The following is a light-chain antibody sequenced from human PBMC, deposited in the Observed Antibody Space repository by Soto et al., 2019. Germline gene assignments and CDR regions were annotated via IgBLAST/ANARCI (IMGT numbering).Light chain of an antibody. CDR2: AAS. CDR3: QQHNSYPLT. V-gene: IGKV1-9*01. J-gene: IGKJ4*01. Sequence: DIQLTQSPSFLSASVGDRVTITCRASQGISSYLAWYQQKPGKAPKLLIYAASTLQSGGPSRFSGSGSGTEFTLTISSLQPEDFATYYCQQHNSYPLTFDGGTKVEIK. CDR1: QGISSY.